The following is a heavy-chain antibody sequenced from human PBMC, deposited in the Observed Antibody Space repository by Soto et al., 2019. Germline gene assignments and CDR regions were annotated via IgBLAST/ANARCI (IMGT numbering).Heavy chain of an antibody. J-gene: IGHJ4*02. CDR2: IIPIFVTP. Sequence: QVQLVQSGAEVTKPGSSVKVSCKASGGIFSTYAISWLRQAPGQGLEWMGGIIPIFVTPNYAQRFQGRVTITADESTSTAYMELSRLRSEDTAVYYCARDRDDYGSGNYYNRIDFWGQGTLVTVSS. CDR1: GGIFSTYA. CDR3: ARDRDDYGSGNYYNRIDF. D-gene: IGHD3-10*01. V-gene: IGHV1-69*01.